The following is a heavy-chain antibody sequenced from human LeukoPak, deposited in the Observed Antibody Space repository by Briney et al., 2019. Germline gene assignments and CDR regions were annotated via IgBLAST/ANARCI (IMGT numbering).Heavy chain of an antibody. Sequence: GGSLRLSCAASGFSFSSYAMHWVRQAPGKGLEWVSAIWYDGSNKFYADSVKGRFTISRDSTKNTLFLQMNGLRAEDTAVYYCAKSGPDFGDLPSEYYFDFWGQGTLVTVSS. D-gene: IGHD4-17*01. CDR3: AKSGPDFGDLPSEYYFDF. CDR2: IWYDGSNK. V-gene: IGHV3-33*06. CDR1: GFSFSSYA. J-gene: IGHJ4*02.